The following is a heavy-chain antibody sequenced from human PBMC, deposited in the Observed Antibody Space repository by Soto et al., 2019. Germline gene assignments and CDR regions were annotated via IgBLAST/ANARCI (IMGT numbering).Heavy chain of an antibody. CDR1: GFTFSSYA. CDR2: ISYDGSNK. J-gene: IGHJ4*02. V-gene: IGHV3-30-3*01. D-gene: IGHD1-26*01. Sequence: GGSLRLSCAASGFTFSSYAMHWVRQAPGKGLEWVAVISYDGSNKYYADSVKGRFTISRDNSKNTLYLQMNSLRAEDTAVYYCARDPTVGATEYYFDYWGQGTLVTVSS. CDR3: ARDPTVGATEYYFDY.